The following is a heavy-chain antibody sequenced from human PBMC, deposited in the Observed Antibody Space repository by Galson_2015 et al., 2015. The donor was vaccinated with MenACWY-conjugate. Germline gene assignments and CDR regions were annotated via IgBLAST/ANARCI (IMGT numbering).Heavy chain of an antibody. Sequence: SVKVSCKASGGAFSKTFNWARQAPGQGLEWMGQFLPHYGTSKSARKFEGRVTISADESTSTAYMELSSLTSDDTAVYYCAGYAMYNTVGHFDYWGQGTLVTVSS. V-gene: IGHV1-69*13. CDR3: AGYAMYNTVGHFDY. CDR2: FLPHYGTS. J-gene: IGHJ4*02. D-gene: IGHD1-1*01. CDR1: GGAFSKT.